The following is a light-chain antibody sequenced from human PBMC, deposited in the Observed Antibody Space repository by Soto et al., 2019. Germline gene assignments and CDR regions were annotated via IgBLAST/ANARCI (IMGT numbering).Light chain of an antibody. J-gene: IGLJ2*01. V-gene: IGLV7-46*01. Sequence: QAVVTQEPSLTVSPGGTVTLTCGSSTGAVTSNHHPYWFQQKAGQAPRTLIYDTSNKHSWTPARFSGSLLGDKAALTLSGAQPVDEAQYYCSLSYNAARVFGGGTKLTVL. CDR3: SLSYNAARV. CDR1: TGAVTSNHH. CDR2: DTS.